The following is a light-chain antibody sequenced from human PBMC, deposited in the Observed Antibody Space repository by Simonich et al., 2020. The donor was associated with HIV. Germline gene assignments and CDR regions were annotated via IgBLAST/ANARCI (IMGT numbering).Light chain of an antibody. CDR2: RTN. CDR1: SGSVSPSYY. CDR3: VLYMGSGISV. V-gene: IGLV8-61*01. J-gene: IGLJ3*02. Sequence: QTVVTQEPSFSVSPGGPVTLTCGLSSGSVSPSYYPSWSQQTPGQAPRTLIYRTNPRSSGVPDRFSGSILGNKAALTITGAQADDEANYYCVLYMGSGISVFGGGTKLTVL.